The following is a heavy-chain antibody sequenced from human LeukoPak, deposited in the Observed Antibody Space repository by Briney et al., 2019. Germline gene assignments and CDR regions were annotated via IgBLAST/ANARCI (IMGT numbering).Heavy chain of an antibody. V-gene: IGHV3-48*03. J-gene: IGHJ4*02. CDR1: GFTFTSYE. CDR3: AREGREGEGQWLGEEYFDF. D-gene: IGHD6-19*01. CDR2: ISSSGSTI. Sequence: GGSLRLSCAASGFTFTSYEIHWVRQAPGKGLEWVSYISSSGSTIYYADSVKGRFTISRDNAKNSLYLQMNSLRAEDTAVYYCAREGREGEGQWLGEEYFDFWGQGTLVTVSS.